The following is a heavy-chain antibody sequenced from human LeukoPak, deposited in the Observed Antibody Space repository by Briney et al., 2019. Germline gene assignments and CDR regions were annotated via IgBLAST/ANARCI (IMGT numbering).Heavy chain of an antibody. CDR3: ARDDWLSLWGSRYNWFDP. Sequence: PGGSLRLSCGASGFTFSRYGMHWVRQAPGKGLEWVSIIYSGGSTFYADSVKGRFTISRDNSKNTLYLQMNSLRAEDTAVYYCARDDWLSLWGSRYNWFDPWGQGTLVTVSS. J-gene: IGHJ5*02. V-gene: IGHV3-NL1*01. CDR2: IYSGGST. D-gene: IGHD3-9*01. CDR1: GFTFSRYG.